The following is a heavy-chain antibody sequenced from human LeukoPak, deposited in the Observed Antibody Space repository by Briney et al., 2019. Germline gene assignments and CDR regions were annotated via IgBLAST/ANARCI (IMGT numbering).Heavy chain of an antibody. Sequence: ASVKVSCKASGYTFTSYTIHWVRQAPGQRLEWIGWINAGNGNTKYSQEFQDRVTITRDTSASTAYMELSSLRSEDMAVYYCARARYETRIWPKSRYDYYHYMDVWGKGTTVTVSS. D-gene: IGHD3-3*01. V-gene: IGHV1-3*03. CDR2: INAGNGNT. CDR1: GYTFTSYT. CDR3: ARARYETRIWPKSRYDYYHYMDV. J-gene: IGHJ6*03.